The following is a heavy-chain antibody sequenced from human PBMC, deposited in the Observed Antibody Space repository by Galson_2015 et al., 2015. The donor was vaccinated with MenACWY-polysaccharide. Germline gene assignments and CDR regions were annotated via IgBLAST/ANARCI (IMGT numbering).Heavy chain of an antibody. J-gene: IGHJ3*02. D-gene: IGHD6-19*01. Sequence: QSGAEVKKPGESLTISCKGSGYTFSSYWIGWVRQMPGKGLEWMGIIYTGDSDTRYSPSFQGQVTISADKSLSTAYLQWSSLKASDAAMYYCARRVSSGWDAFDIWGQGTMVTVSS. V-gene: IGHV5-51*01. CDR2: IYTGDSDT. CDR3: ARRVSSGWDAFDI. CDR1: GYTFSSYW.